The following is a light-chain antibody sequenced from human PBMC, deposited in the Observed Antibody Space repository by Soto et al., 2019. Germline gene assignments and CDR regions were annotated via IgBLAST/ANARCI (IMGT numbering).Light chain of an antibody. Sequence: DIQMTQSPSSLSASLRERVTTTCQASQDIGIYLNWYQQKPGKAPKLLVYDATNLEMGVPSRFSGSGSGTDFTFTISSLQPEDIATYYCQHYHNFPITFGQGTRLEIK. J-gene: IGKJ5*01. CDR1: QDIGIY. CDR3: QHYHNFPIT. CDR2: DAT. V-gene: IGKV1-33*01.